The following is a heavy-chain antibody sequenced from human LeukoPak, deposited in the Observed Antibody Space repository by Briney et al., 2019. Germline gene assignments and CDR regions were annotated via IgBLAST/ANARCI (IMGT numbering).Heavy chain of an antibody. V-gene: IGHV4-4*07. CDR2: IYTSGST. D-gene: IGHD3-16*02. J-gene: IGHJ4*02. CDR3: ARDSLTYDYVWGSYRPNYFDY. Sequence: SETLSLTCTVSGGSISSYYWSWIRQPAGKGLEWIGRIYTSGSTNYNPSLKSRVTISVDTSKNQFSLKLSSVTAADTAVYYCARDSLTYDYVWGSYRPNYFDYWGQGTLVTVSS. CDR1: GGSISSYY.